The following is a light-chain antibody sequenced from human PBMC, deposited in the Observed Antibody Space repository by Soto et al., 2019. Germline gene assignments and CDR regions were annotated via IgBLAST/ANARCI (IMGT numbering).Light chain of an antibody. CDR1: QSISSY. Sequence: DIQMTQSLSSLSASVGDRVTITCRASQSISSYLNWYQQKPGKAPKLLISAASNLQSGVPSRFSGSGSGTDFTLTISSLQPEDFATYFCQQSYSTPYTFGQGTKLEIK. V-gene: IGKV1-39*01. CDR3: QQSYSTPYT. J-gene: IGKJ2*01. CDR2: AAS.